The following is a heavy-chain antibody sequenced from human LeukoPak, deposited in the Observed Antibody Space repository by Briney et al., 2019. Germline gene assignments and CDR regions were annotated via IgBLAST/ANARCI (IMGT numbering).Heavy chain of an antibody. D-gene: IGHD3-10*01. J-gene: IGHJ5*02. CDR2: ISGSGGST. Sequence: PGGSLRLSCAASGFTFGSYAMSWVRQAPGKGLEWVSGISGSGGSTYYADSVKGRFTISRDNSKNTLYLQMNSLRAEDTAVYYCAKDQVVRGVTGWFDPWGQGTLVTVSS. CDR1: GFTFGSYA. CDR3: AKDQVVRGVTGWFDP. V-gene: IGHV3-23*01.